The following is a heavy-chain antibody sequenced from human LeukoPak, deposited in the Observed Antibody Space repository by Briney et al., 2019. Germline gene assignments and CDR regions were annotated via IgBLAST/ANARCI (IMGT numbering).Heavy chain of an antibody. Sequence: ASVKVSCKASGYTFTSYAMHWVRQAPGQRLEWMGWINAGNGNTKYSQKFQGRVTITRDTSASTAYMELSSLRSEDTAVYYCARVQDTAMASRTLGYWGQGTLVTVSS. J-gene: IGHJ4*02. V-gene: IGHV1-3*01. CDR3: ARVQDTAMASRTLGY. D-gene: IGHD5-18*01. CDR2: INAGNGNT. CDR1: GYTFTSYA.